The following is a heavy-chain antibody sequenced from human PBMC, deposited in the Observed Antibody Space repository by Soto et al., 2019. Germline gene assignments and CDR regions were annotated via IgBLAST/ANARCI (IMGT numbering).Heavy chain of an antibody. J-gene: IGHJ4*02. CDR3: ARSAVRPSGGRIGPLDY. CDR2: INAGNGNT. V-gene: IGHV1-3*05. Sequence: QAQFVQSGAEERKPGASVKFSCQASGYTFTNYAMHWVRQAPGQRLEGMGWINAGNGNTNYSQKLQGRDTITRDTPASTANKELSSLRSEDTAGLYGARSAVRPSGGRIGPLDYWGQGTLVTVSS. D-gene: IGHD3-16*02. CDR1: GYTFTNYA.